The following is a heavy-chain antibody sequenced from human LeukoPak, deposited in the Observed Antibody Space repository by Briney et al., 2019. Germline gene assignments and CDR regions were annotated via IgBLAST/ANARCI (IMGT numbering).Heavy chain of an antibody. CDR2: INPNSGGT. V-gene: IGHV1-2*06. CDR3: ARGGSSSWYNWFDP. J-gene: IGHJ5*02. D-gene: IGHD6-13*01. Sequence: EASVKVSCKASGYTFTGYYMHWVRQAPGQGLEWMGRINPNSGGTNYAQKFQGRVTVTRDTSISTAYMELSRLRSDDTAVYYCARGGSSSWYNWFDPWGQGTLVTVSS. CDR1: GYTFTGYY.